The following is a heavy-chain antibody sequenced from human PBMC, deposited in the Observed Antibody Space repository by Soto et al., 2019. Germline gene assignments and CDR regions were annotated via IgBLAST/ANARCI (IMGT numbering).Heavy chain of an antibody. CDR1: GFTFSSYD. D-gene: IGHD3-10*01. Sequence: GGSLRLSCAASGFTFSSYDMHWVRQATGKGLEWVSAIGTAGDTYYPGSVKGRFTISRENAKNSLYLQMNSLRAGDTAVYYCARGVYYYGSGSTPTSWFDPWGQGTLVTVSS. CDR2: IGTAGDT. V-gene: IGHV3-13*01. CDR3: ARGVYYYGSGSTPTSWFDP. J-gene: IGHJ5*02.